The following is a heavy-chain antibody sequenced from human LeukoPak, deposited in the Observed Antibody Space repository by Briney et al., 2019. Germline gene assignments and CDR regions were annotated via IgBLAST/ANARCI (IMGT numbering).Heavy chain of an antibody. V-gene: IGHV1-18*01. CDR1: GYTFTSYG. CDR2: ISAYNGNT. CDR3: ARVGRITMTLDAFDI. J-gene: IGHJ3*02. D-gene: IGHD3-22*01. Sequence: ASVKVSCKASGYTFTSYGISWVRQAPGQGLEWMGWISAYNGNTNYAQKFQGRVTMTRDTSISTAYMELSRLRSDDTAVYYCARVGRITMTLDAFDIWGQGTMVTVSS.